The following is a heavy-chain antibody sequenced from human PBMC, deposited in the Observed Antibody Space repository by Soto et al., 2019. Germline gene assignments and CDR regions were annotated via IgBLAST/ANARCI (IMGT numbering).Heavy chain of an antibody. CDR2: ISSSGSTI. V-gene: IGHV3-11*01. J-gene: IGHJ6*02. CDR3: ARDRNKNNYYYYYGVDV. CDR1: GFTFSYYY. Sequence: GGSLRLSCAASGFTFSYYYMSWIRQAPGKGLEWVSYISSSGSTIYYADSVKGRFTISRDNAKNSLYLQMNSLRAEDTAVYYCARDRNKNNYYYYYGVDVWGQGTTVTVSS.